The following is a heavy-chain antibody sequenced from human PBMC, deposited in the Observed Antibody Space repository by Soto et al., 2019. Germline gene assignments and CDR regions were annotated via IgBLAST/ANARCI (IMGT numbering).Heavy chain of an antibody. D-gene: IGHD7-27*01. CDR1: GFTFSSYA. J-gene: IGHJ6*02. V-gene: IGHV3-23*01. Sequence: EVQLLESGGGLVQPGGSLRLSCAASGFTFSSYAMSWVRQAPGKGLEWVSAISGSGGSTYYADTVKGRFTISRDNSKNTLYLQMNSLRAEDTAVYYCAKWGLGNRYYYGMDVWGQGTTVTVSS. CDR3: AKWGLGNRYYYGMDV. CDR2: ISGSGGST.